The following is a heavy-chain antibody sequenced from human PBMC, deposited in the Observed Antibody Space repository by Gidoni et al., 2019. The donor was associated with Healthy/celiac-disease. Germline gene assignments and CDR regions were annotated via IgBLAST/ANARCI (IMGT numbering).Heavy chain of an antibody. Sequence: QVQLVESGGGVVQPGRSLRLSCADSGFTFSSYGMHWVRPAPGKGLEWVAVISYDGSNKYYADSVKGRFTISRDNSKNTLYLQMNSLRAEDTAVYYCAKPSGDYGGAFDIWGQGTMVTVSS. CDR3: AKPSGDYGGAFDI. CDR2: ISYDGSNK. V-gene: IGHV3-30*18. CDR1: GFTFSSYG. D-gene: IGHD4-17*01. J-gene: IGHJ3*02.